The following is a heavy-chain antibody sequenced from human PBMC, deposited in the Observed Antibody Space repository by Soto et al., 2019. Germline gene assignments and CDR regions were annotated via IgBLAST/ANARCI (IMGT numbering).Heavy chain of an antibody. V-gene: IGHV1-18*01. CDR1: GYSFTSYG. Sequence: ASVKVSCEASGYSFTSYGISCVRQDPGQGLEWMGWISAYNGNTNYAQKLQGRVTMTTDTSTSTAYMELRSLRSDDTAVYYCARDLYGMDVWGQGTTVTVSS. J-gene: IGHJ6*02. CDR3: ARDLYGMDV. CDR2: ISAYNGNT.